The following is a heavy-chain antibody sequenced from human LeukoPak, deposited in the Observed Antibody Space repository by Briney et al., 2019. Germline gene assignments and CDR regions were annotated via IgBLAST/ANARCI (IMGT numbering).Heavy chain of an antibody. J-gene: IGHJ4*02. CDR1: GGSFSGYY. V-gene: IGHV4-34*01. Sequence: SETLSLTYAVYGGSFSGYYWSWIRQPPGKGLEWIGEINHSGSTNYNPSLKSRVTISVDTSKNQFSLKLSSVTAADTAVYYCARASLGFWSGYYQGFDYWGQGTLVTVSS. CDR2: INHSGST. D-gene: IGHD3-3*01. CDR3: ARASLGFWSGYYQGFDY.